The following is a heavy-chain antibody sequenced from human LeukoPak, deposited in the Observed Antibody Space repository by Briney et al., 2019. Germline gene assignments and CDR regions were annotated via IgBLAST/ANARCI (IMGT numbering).Heavy chain of an antibody. V-gene: IGHV3-21*01. CDR1: GFTFSSYS. J-gene: IGHJ4*02. Sequence: PGGSLRLSCAASGFTFSSYSMNWVRQAPGKGLEWVSSISSSSSYIYYADSVKGRFNISRDNAKNSLYLQMNSLRAEDTAVYYCARGGDYYGSDNDYWGQGTLVTVSS. CDR3: ARGGDYYGSDNDY. CDR2: ISSSSSYI. D-gene: IGHD3-10*01.